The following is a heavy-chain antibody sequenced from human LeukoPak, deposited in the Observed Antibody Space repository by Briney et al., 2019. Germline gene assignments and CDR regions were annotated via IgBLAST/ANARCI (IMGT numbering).Heavy chain of an antibody. Sequence: PGGSLRLSCAASGFTFSSYAMHWVRQAPGKGLEWVAVISYDGSSKYYADSVKGRFTISRDNSKNTLYLQMNSLRAEDTAVYYCARMYCGGDCSSDYWGQGTLVTVSS. CDR1: GFTFSSYA. J-gene: IGHJ4*02. CDR2: ISYDGSSK. CDR3: ARMYCGGDCSSDY. D-gene: IGHD2-21*02. V-gene: IGHV3-30-3*01.